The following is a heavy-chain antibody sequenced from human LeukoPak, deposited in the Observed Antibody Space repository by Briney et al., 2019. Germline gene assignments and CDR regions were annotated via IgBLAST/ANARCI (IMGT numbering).Heavy chain of an antibody. V-gene: IGHV1-18*01. Sequence: ASVKVSCKASGYTFTSYGISWVRQAPGQGLEWMGWISAYNGNTNYAQKLQGGVTMTTDTSTSTAYMELRSLRSDDTAVYYCARVVVVAATQCWFDPWGQGTLVTVSS. J-gene: IGHJ5*02. CDR1: GYTFTSYG. CDR3: ARVVVVAATQCWFDP. CDR2: ISAYNGNT. D-gene: IGHD2-15*01.